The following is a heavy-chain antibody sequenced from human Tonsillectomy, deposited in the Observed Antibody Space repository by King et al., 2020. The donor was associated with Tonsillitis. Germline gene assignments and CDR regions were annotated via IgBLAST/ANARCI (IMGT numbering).Heavy chain of an antibody. Sequence: LQLQESGPGLVKPSETLSLTCTVSGDSVSSSSYFWGWIRQPPGKGLEWIGSIYYSGSTYYNPSLKSRVTISVDTSKNQFSLKLSSVTAADTAVYYCARHKGPVEMATLGYWGQGTLVTVSS. D-gene: IGHD5-24*01. CDR2: IYYSGST. CDR3: ARHKGPVEMATLGY. V-gene: IGHV4-39*01. J-gene: IGHJ4*02. CDR1: GDSVSSSSYF.